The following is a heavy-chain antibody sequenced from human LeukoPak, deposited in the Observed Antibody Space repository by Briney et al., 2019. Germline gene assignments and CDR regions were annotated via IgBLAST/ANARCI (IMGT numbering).Heavy chain of an antibody. CDR2: ISYDGNNK. CDR1: GFTFSSYG. CDR3: AKDRLEMATHYSYGMDV. D-gene: IGHD5-24*01. V-gene: IGHV3-30*18. J-gene: IGHJ6*02. Sequence: GRSLRLSCAASGFTFSSYGIHWVRQAPGKGLEWVAVISYDGNNKYYADSVKGRFTISRDNSKNTLYLQMNSLRAEDTAVYYCAKDRLEMATHYSYGMDVWGQGTTVTVSS.